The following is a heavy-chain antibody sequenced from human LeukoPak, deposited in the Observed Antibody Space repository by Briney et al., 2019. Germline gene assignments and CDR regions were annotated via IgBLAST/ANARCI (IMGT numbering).Heavy chain of an antibody. Sequence: SETLSLTCTVSGGSISSSSYYWGWIRQPPGKGLEWIGSIYYSGSTYYNPSLKSRVTISVDTSKNQFSLKLSSVTAADTAVYYCARGLLGSRMATITGDAFDIWGQGTMVTVSS. V-gene: IGHV4-39*07. CDR2: IYYSGST. CDR1: GGSISSSSYY. D-gene: IGHD5-24*01. J-gene: IGHJ3*02. CDR3: ARGLLGSRMATITGDAFDI.